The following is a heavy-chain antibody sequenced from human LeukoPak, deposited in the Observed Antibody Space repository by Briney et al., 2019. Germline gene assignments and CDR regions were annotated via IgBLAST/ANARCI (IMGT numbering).Heavy chain of an antibody. CDR3: AKVVRNSYGY. CDR2: ISGSGGST. Sequence: GGSLRLSCAASGFNFKNYWMHWVRQAPGKGLEWVSAISGSGGSTYYADSVKGRFTISRDNSKNTLYLQMNSLRAEDTAVYYCAKVVRNSYGYRGQGTLVTVSS. D-gene: IGHD5-18*01. V-gene: IGHV3-23*01. CDR1: GFNFKNYW. J-gene: IGHJ4*02.